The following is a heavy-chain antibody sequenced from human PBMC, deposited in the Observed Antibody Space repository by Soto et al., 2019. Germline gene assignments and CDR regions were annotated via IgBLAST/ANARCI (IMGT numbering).Heavy chain of an antibody. V-gene: IGHV1-18*01. CDR2: ISAYNGNT. D-gene: IGHD3-10*01. Sequence: ASVKVSCKASGYTFTSYGISWVRQAPGQGLEWMGWISAYNGNTNYAQKLQGRVTMTTDTSTSTAYMELRSLRSDDTAVYYCARGHDYYGSGSYSSTLYYMDVWGKGTTVTV. J-gene: IGHJ6*03. CDR3: ARGHDYYGSGSYSSTLYYMDV. CDR1: GYTFTSYG.